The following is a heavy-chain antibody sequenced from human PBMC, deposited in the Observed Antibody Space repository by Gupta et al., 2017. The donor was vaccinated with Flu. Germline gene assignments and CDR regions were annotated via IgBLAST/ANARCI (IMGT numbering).Heavy chain of an antibody. J-gene: IGHJ4*02. V-gene: IGHV3-23*01. CDR2: ISDSGTK. Sequence: WVRQAAGKGLEWVSGISDSGTKYYADYVKGRITISRDNSKNTLYMEMNSLRVEDTAFYSCAKAPRRLWALDYWGQGTLVTVSS. CDR3: AKAPRRLWALDY. D-gene: IGHD1-1*01.